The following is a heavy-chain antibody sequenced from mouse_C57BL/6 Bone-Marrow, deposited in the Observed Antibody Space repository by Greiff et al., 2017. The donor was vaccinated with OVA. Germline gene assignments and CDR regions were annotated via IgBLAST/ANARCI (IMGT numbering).Heavy chain of an antibody. CDR2: IYPGSGNT. CDR3: ARSDDYGFDY. CDR1: GYTFTDYY. Sequence: QVQLQQSGAELVRPGASVKLSCKASGYTFTDYYINWVKQRPGQGLEWIARIYPGSGNTYYNEKFKGKATLTAEKSSSTAYMQLSSLTSEDSAVYFCARSDDYGFDYWGQGTTLTVSS. J-gene: IGHJ2*01. V-gene: IGHV1-76*01. D-gene: IGHD2-4*01.